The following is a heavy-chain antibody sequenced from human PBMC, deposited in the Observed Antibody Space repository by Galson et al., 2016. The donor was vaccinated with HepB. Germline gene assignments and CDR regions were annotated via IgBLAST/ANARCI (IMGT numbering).Heavy chain of an antibody. J-gene: IGHJ4*02. CDR3: ARDYYDTNGYFYYFDF. D-gene: IGHD3-22*01. CDR2: ISYSGIT. Sequence: SETLSLTCTVSGGSISNYSCSWIRQPPGKGLEWIGYISYSGITNYNPSLKSRVSMSVDTSKNQFSLKLSSVTAADTAVYYCARDYYDTNGYFYYFDFWGQGALVTVSS. CDR1: GGSISNYS. V-gene: IGHV4-59*01.